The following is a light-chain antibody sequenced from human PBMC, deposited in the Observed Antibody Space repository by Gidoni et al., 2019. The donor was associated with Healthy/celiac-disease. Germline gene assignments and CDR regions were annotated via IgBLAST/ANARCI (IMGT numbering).Light chain of an antibody. Sequence: EIVMTQSPATPSLSPGERATLSCRASQSFTSKLAWYQQQPGQAPRLLIYGASTRATGIPARFSGSGSETEFTLTISSLQSEDFAVYYCQQYNNWAWRTFXXXTKVEIK. J-gene: IGKJ1*01. CDR3: QQYNNWAWRT. V-gene: IGKV3-15*01. CDR1: QSFTSK. CDR2: GAS.